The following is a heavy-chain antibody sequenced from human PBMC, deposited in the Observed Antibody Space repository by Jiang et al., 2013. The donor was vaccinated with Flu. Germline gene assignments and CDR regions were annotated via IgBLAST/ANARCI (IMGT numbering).Heavy chain of an antibody. CDR3: ARDYESWFGELLSSYYYGMDV. Sequence: SGAEVKKPGASVKVSCKASGYTFTSYAMHWVRQAPGQRLEWMGWINAGNGNTKYSQKFQGRVTITRDTSASTAYMELSSLRSEDTAVYYCARDYESWFGELLSSYYYGMDVWGQGTHGSPSP. D-gene: IGHD3-10*01. J-gene: IGHJ6*02. V-gene: IGHV1-3*01. CDR1: GYTFTSYA. CDR2: INAGNGNT.